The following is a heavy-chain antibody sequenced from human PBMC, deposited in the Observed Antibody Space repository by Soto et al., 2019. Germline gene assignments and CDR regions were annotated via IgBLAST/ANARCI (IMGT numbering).Heavy chain of an antibody. CDR2: INHSGST. V-gene: IGHV4-34*01. J-gene: IGHJ4*02. CDR3: ANSSGGSGQFDY. Sequence: QVQLQQWGAGLLKPSETRSLTCAVYGGSFSGYYWSWIRQPPGKGLEWIGEINHSGSTNYNPSLKSRVTISVDTSKNQFSLNLSSVTAADTAVYYCANSSGGSGQFDYWGQGTLVTVSS. D-gene: IGHD2-15*01. CDR1: GGSFSGYY.